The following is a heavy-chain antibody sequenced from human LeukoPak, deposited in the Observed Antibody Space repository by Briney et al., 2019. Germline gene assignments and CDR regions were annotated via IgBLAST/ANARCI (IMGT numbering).Heavy chain of an antibody. CDR2: IYYSGST. J-gene: IGHJ5*02. CDR3: AGLLRHFDWLLSGWFDP. Sequence: SETLSLTCTVSGSSISSYYWSWIRQPPGKGLEWIGYIYYSGSTNYNPSLKSRVTISVDTSKNQFSLKLSSVTAADTAVYYCAGLLRHFDWLLSGWFDPWGQGTLVTVSS. D-gene: IGHD3-9*01. CDR1: GSSISSYY. V-gene: IGHV4-59*01.